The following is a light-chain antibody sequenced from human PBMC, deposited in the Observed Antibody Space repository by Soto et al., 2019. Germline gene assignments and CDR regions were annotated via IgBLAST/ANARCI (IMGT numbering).Light chain of an antibody. V-gene: IGKV1-39*01. CDR2: DAS. Sequence: DIQMTQSPSSLSASVGDRVTITCRASRNIGTFLNWYQQQSGKAPKLLIYDASSLQRGVPLRFTGSGSGTDFTLTIRSLQPEDFATYYGQQSYSYLSITFGQGTRLESK. J-gene: IGKJ5*01. CDR3: QQSYSYLSIT. CDR1: RNIGTF.